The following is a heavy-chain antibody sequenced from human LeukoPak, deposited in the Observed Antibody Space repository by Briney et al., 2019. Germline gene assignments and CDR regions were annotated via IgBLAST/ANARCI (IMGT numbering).Heavy chain of an antibody. Sequence: PSETLSLTCTVSGGSISIYYWSWIRQPPGKALEWIGYIYYSGSTNYNPSLKSRVTISVDTSKNQFSLKLSSVTAADTAVYYCAREMATVGGFDYWGQGTLVTVSS. D-gene: IGHD5-24*01. CDR3: AREMATVGGFDY. CDR1: GGSISIYY. CDR2: IYYSGST. V-gene: IGHV4-59*01. J-gene: IGHJ4*02.